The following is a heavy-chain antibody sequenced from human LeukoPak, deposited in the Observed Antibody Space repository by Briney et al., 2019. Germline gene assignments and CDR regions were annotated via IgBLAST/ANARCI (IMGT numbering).Heavy chain of an antibody. V-gene: IGHV5-51*01. J-gene: IGHJ4*02. Sequence: GESLKISFQGSGYSFTTYWIAWVRQMPGKGLEWMGIIYPGDSDTRYSPSFQGQVTISADKSISTAYLQWSSLKASDTAMYFCARSDSSGSRGFAYWGQGALVTVSS. D-gene: IGHD3-10*01. CDR1: GYSFTTYW. CDR3: ARSDSSGSRGFAY. CDR2: IYPGDSDT.